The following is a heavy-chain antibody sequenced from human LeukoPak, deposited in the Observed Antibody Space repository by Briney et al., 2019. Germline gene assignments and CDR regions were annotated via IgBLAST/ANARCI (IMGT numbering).Heavy chain of an antibody. CDR1: GFSFSSYA. Sequence: AGGSLRLSCAASGFSFSSYAMSWVRQAPGKGLEWVSSISSSSSYIYYADSVKGRFTISRDNAKNSLYLQMNSLRAEDTAVYYCARDPYCSGGSCSRETYYYYGMDVWGQGTTVTVSS. V-gene: IGHV3-21*01. J-gene: IGHJ6*02. D-gene: IGHD2-15*01. CDR3: ARDPYCSGGSCSRETYYYYGMDV. CDR2: ISSSSSYI.